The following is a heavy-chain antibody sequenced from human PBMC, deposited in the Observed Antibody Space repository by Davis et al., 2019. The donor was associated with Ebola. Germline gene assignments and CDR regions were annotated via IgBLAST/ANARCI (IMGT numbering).Heavy chain of an antibody. V-gene: IGHV3-7*03. D-gene: IGHD3-3*01. CDR3: AREAFMYDFWSGYSNYYYYGMDV. CDR2: IKQDGSEK. J-gene: IGHJ6*02. CDR1: GFTVSSNY. Sequence: GESLKISCAASGFTVSSNYMSWVRQAPGKGLEWVANIKQDGSEKYYVDSVKGRFTISRDNAKNSLYLQMNSLRAEDTAVYCCAREAFMYDFWSGYSNYYYYGMDVWGQGTTVTVSS.